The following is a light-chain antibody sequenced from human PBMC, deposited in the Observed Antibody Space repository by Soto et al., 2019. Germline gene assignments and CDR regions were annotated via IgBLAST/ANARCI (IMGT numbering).Light chain of an antibody. Sequence: EIVLTQSPATLSLSPGERATLSCRASQSVSSYLAWYQQKPGQAPRLLIYDASNRATGIPARFSGSGSGTDFTLTISSLEPEDFAVYYCQQRFNWPPKYTFGQGTKLGIK. CDR1: QSVSSY. CDR2: DAS. CDR3: QQRFNWPPKYT. J-gene: IGKJ2*01. V-gene: IGKV3-11*01.